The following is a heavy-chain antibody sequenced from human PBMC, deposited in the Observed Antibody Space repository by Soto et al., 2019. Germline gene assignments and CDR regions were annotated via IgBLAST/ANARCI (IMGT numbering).Heavy chain of an antibody. D-gene: IGHD3-3*01. CDR1: GGSISSGGYY. V-gene: IGHV4-31*03. J-gene: IGHJ5*02. Sequence: PSETLSLTCTVSGGSISSGGYYWSWIRQHPGKGLEWIGYIYYSGSTYYNPSLKSRVTISVDTSKNQFSLKLSSVTAADTAVYYCASTVYRKFWSGYHQTNWFDPWGQGTLVTVSS. CDR2: IYYSGST. CDR3: ASTVYRKFWSGYHQTNWFDP.